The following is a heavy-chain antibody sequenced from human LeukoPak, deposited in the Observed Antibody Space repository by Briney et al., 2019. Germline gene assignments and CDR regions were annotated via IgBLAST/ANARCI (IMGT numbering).Heavy chain of an antibody. CDR2: INTNTGNP. D-gene: IGHD6-13*01. Sequence: ASVKVSCKASGYTFTSYAMNWVRQAPGQGLEWMGWINTNTGNPTYAQGFTGRFVFSLDTSVSTAYLQISSLKAEDTAVYYCAREVWGSSWYGGYYYYYMDVWGKGTTVTISS. V-gene: IGHV7-4-1*02. CDR3: AREVWGSSWYGGYYYYYMDV. J-gene: IGHJ6*03. CDR1: GYTFTSYA.